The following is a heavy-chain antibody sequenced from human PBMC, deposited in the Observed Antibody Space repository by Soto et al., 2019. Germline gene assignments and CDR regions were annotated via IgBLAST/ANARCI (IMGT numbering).Heavy chain of an antibody. CDR1: GFSFSNHW. V-gene: IGHV3-7*01. J-gene: IGHJ4*02. Sequence: EVQLVESGGGLVPPGGSLRLSCTASGFSFSNHWMYWVRRPPGKGLEWVAYIKQDGSETPYGDSVEGRFTIARDNAKNSLYLQMDSLRDEDTADYYCVNISWTADGVHWGQGSLVTVSS. CDR3: VNISWTADGVH. D-gene: IGHD2-21*02. CDR2: IKQDGSET.